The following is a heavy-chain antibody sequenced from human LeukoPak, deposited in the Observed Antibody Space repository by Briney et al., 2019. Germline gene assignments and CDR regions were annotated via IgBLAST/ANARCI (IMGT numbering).Heavy chain of an antibody. V-gene: IGHV3-73*01. J-gene: IGHJ5*02. CDR1: GFTFSGSA. D-gene: IGHD2-15*01. Sequence: GGALRLSCAASGFTFSGSAVHWVRQSSGKGLEWVGHIDKKDNLYATAYAESVKGRFTISRDDSKDTAFLHMDSLKTEDTALYYCTRDRGTYNWFDPWGQGTLVTVSS. CDR2: IDKKDNLYAT. CDR3: TRDRGTYNWFDP.